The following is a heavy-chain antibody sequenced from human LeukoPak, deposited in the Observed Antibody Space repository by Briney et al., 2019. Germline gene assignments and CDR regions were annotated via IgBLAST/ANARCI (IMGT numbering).Heavy chain of an antibody. Sequence: PSETLSLTCTVSGGSISTYYWSWIRQPPGKGLEWIGHIYSRGSTNYSPSLESRVTISLDTSNNQFSLNLNSVTAADTAVYYCARHSARGLDYWGQGTLVTVSS. D-gene: IGHD3-10*01. CDR2: IYSRGST. V-gene: IGHV4-59*08. CDR3: ARHSARGLDY. CDR1: GGSISTYY. J-gene: IGHJ4*02.